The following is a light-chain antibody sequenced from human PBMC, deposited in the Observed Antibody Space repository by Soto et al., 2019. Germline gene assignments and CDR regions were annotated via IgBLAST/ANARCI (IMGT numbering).Light chain of an antibody. V-gene: IGKV1-5*01. Sequence: DIQMTQSPSTLSASVGDRVTITCRASQSISSWLAWYQQKPGKAPKLLIYDASSLESGVPSRFSGSGSGTEFPLTISSLQPDDFATYSCQQYNSYSRTFGQGTKV. CDR2: DAS. CDR1: QSISSW. CDR3: QQYNSYSRT. J-gene: IGKJ1*01.